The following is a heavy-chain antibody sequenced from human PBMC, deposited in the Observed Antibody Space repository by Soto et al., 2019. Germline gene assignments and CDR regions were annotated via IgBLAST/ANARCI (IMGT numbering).Heavy chain of an antibody. CDR3: ASSVVVKIKPYYFDY. Sequence: EVQLVESGGGLVKPGGSLRLSCAASGFTFSSYSMNWVRQAPGKGLEWVSSISSSSSYIYYADSVKGRFTISRDNAKNSLYLKMNSRRAEDTAVYYCASSVVVKIKPYYFDYWGQGTLVTVSS. CDR2: ISSSSSYI. D-gene: IGHD2-15*01. J-gene: IGHJ4*02. CDR1: GFTFSSYS. V-gene: IGHV3-21*01.